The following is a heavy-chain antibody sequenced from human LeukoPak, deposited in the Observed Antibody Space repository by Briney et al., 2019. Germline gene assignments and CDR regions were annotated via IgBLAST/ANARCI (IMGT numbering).Heavy chain of an antibody. V-gene: IGHV3-30*04. CDR3: ARGDYYDSRTYRFYFEY. D-gene: IGHD3-10*01. Sequence: GGSLRLSCAASEFTFNNYPMHWDRQAPGKGLEWVTLLSHNGVDKYYADSVKGRFTVSRDNSKNTLFLQMNSLRAEDTAVYFCARGDYYDSRTYRFYFEYWGQGTLVTVSS. CDR2: LSHNGVDK. CDR1: EFTFNNYP. J-gene: IGHJ4*02.